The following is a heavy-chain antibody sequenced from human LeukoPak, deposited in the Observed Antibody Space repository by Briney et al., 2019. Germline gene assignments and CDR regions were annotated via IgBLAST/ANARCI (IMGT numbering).Heavy chain of an antibody. Sequence: PSETLSLTCTVSGGSISSYYWSWIRQPPGKGREWIGYIYYSGSTNYNPSLKSRVTISVDTSKNQFSLKLSSVTAADTAVYYCARDSAVFRFLETNWFDPWGQGTLVTVSS. CDR2: IYYSGST. CDR3: ARDSAVFRFLETNWFDP. V-gene: IGHV4-59*12. D-gene: IGHD3-3*01. CDR1: GGSISSYY. J-gene: IGHJ5*02.